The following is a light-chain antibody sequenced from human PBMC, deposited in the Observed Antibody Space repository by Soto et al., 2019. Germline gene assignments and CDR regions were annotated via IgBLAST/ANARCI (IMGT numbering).Light chain of an antibody. J-gene: IGLJ2*01. CDR1: SGSVASNY. CDR3: QSYDTTNQGV. Sequence: NFMLTQPHSVTGSPGKTVTISCTGSSGSVASNYVQWYQQRPGSAPTTVIYEDNQRPSGIPDRFSGSVDSSSASLTISGLQTEDEADYYCQSYDTTNQGVFGGGTKLTVL. CDR2: EDN. V-gene: IGLV6-57*02.